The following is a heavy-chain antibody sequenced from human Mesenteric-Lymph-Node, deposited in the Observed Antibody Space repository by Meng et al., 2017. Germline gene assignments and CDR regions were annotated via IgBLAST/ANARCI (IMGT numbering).Heavy chain of an antibody. V-gene: IGHV4-38-2*01. CDR1: GFTFSDYY. CDR3: ARGLREFDDLWGSYRSNWFDP. CDR2: IEHSGST. Sequence: ESLKISCAASGFTFSDYYMSWIRQAPGKGLEWIGNIEHSGSTYYSPSLKSRVTISMDTSKNQFSLKLISVTAADMAVYYCARGLREFDDLWGSYRSNWFDPWGQGTLVTVSS. D-gene: IGHD3-16*02. J-gene: IGHJ5*02.